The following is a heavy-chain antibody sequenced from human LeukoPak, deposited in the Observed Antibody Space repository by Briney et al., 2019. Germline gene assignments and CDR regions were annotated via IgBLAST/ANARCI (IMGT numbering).Heavy chain of an antibody. CDR3: AKRDDYSSGWPFDY. D-gene: IGHD6-19*01. V-gene: IGHV3-30*02. CDR1: GFTFSSNG. CDR2: IRNDGSNK. Sequence: GGSLRLSCAASGFTFSSNGMHWVRQAPGKGLEWVAFIRNDGSNKYYADSVKGRFSISRDNSKNTLYLQMNSLGVEDTAVYYCAKRDDYSSGWPFDYWGQGTLVTVSS. J-gene: IGHJ4*02.